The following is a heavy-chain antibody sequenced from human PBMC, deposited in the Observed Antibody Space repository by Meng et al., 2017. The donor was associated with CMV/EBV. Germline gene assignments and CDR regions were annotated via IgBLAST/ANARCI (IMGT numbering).Heavy chain of an antibody. V-gene: IGHV1-8*01. CDR2: MNPNSGNT. CDR1: GGTFTSYD. J-gene: IGHJ6*02. D-gene: IGHD5-24*01. Sequence: ASVTVSCKASGGTFTSYDINWVRQATGQGLEWMGWMNPNSGNTGYAQKFQGRVTMTRNTSISTAYMELSSLRSEDTAVYYCARVRRATAYYGMDVWGQGTTVTVSS. CDR3: ARVRRATAYYGMDV.